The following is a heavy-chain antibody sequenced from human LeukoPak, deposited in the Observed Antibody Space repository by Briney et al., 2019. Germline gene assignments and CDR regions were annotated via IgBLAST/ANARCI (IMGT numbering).Heavy chain of an antibody. CDR3: AREGRLGYYYYYMDV. CDR1: GYIFTNYD. Sequence: ASVKVSCKASGYIFTNYDIHWVRQATGQGLEWMAWMNPKSANTGYALKFQGRVTVTRNTSISTAYMELSSLRSEDTAVYYCAREGRLGYYYYYMDVWGKGTTVTVSS. CDR2: MNPKSANT. V-gene: IGHV1-8*02. J-gene: IGHJ6*03. D-gene: IGHD7-27*01.